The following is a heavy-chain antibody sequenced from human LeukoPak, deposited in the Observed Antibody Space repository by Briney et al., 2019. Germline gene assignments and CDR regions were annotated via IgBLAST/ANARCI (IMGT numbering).Heavy chain of an antibody. CDR2: ISHSGST. J-gene: IGHJ4*02. CDR3: ARTAGYGSGKGSDY. Sequence: SETLSLTCAVYGGSFSGYYWSWIRQPPGKGLEWIGEISHSGSTNYNPSLKSRVTISVDTSKNQFSLKLSAVTAADTAVYYCARTAGYGSGKGSDYWGQGTLVTVSS. CDR1: GGSFSGYY. V-gene: IGHV4-34*01. D-gene: IGHD3-10*01.